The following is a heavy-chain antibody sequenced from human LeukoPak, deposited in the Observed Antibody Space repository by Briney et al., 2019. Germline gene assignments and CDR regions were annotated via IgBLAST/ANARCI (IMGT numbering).Heavy chain of an antibody. J-gene: IGHJ4*02. CDR3: VKDAPNGSVDF. V-gene: IGHV3-9*01. Sequence: GGSLRLSCVTSGFTFERYVMHWMRLAPGKGLECVSSIHPNNGGVGYAASVKGRFAISRDNARNSLYPEMTSLRPEDTAVYYCVKDAPNGSVDFWGRGTLVTVSS. D-gene: IGHD2-8*01. CDR1: GFTFERYV. CDR2: IHPNNGGV.